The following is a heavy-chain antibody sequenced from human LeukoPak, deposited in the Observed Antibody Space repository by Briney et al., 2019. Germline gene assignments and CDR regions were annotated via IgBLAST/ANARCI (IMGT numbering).Heavy chain of an antibody. CDR3: ARKLGGAQCGGDCFFDH. Sequence: GGSLRLSCEASGFMLNVYYMSWFRLAPGKGLEWIGYISPTGSYTTYADSVRGRFTISRDNAKNLLFLQMNDLRTEDTAVYYCARKLGGAQCGGDCFFDHWGQGTRDGVSS. D-gene: IGHD2-21*02. J-gene: IGHJ4*02. CDR1: GFMLNVYY. V-gene: IGHV3-11*03. CDR2: ISPTGSYT.